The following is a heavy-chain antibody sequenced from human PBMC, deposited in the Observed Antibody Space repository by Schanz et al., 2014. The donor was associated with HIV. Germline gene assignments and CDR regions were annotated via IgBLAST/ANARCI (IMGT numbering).Heavy chain of an antibody. CDR1: GFTFSNYG. CDR3: VKGERIGYRIEVTGPTFDY. J-gene: IGHJ4*02. D-gene: IGHD3-22*01. V-gene: IGHV3-NL1*01. CDR2: ISESGGRT. Sequence: QVQLVESGGGGVRPGKSLRLSCEASGFTFSNYGMHWVRQAPGKGLEWVSSISESGGRTYYAGSVKDRFTISRDNAKNTLYVQIRSLRNEDTAVYYCVKGERIGYRIEVTGPTFDYWGQGTLVTVSS.